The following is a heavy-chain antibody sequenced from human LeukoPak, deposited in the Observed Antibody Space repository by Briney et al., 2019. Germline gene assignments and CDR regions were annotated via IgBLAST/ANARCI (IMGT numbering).Heavy chain of an antibody. J-gene: IGHJ4*02. Sequence: GRSLRLSCAASGFTFSSYAMHWVRQAPGKGLEWVAVISYDGSNKYYADSVKGRFTISRDNSKNTLYLQMNSLRAEDTAVYYCARGGARAIVATFYWGQGTLVTVSS. CDR1: GFTFSSYA. CDR3: ARGGARAIVATFY. V-gene: IGHV3-30*04. CDR2: ISYDGSNK. D-gene: IGHD5-12*01.